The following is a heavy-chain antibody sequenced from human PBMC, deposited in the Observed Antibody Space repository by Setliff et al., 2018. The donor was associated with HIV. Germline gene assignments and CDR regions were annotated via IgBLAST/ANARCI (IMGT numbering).Heavy chain of an antibody. J-gene: IGHJ5*02. CDR2: VHNSGST. V-gene: IGHV4-39*07. Sequence: PSETLSLTCTVSGDSIRSSVYYWGWIRQPPGKGLEWIGSVHNSGSTYYNPSVKSRVVISVDPSKNQFSLKLTSLTAADTAVYYCATARVNDYGDYVGLDPWGQGTLVTVSS. CDR3: ATARVNDYGDYVGLDP. D-gene: IGHD4-17*01. CDR1: GDSIRSSVYY.